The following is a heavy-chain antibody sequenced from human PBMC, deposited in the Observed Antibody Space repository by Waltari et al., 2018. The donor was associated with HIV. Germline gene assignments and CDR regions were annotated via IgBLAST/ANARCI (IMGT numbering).Heavy chain of an antibody. CDR3: ARGGRNIVEAKGYLDY. J-gene: IGHJ4*02. D-gene: IGHD2-21*01. V-gene: IGHV1-2*06. Sequence: QVQLVQSGAEGRKPGASVKVSCKASGYTFTVYYLYWGRQAPGQGLEWMVRINTNSGGTKSAQKFLSRVTVTRNTSISTAYLELSTLRTDETAVYYCARGGRNIVEAKGYLDYWGPGTLVTVSS. CDR1: GYTFTVYY. CDR2: INTNSGGT.